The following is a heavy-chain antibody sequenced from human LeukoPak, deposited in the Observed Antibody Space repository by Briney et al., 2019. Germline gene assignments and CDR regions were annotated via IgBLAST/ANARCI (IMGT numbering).Heavy chain of an antibody. Sequence: GGSLTHSCAASGFTVSSNYMAWVRQAPGKGLEWVSVIYNGGSANYGDSVKDRFTISRDNSNNTLYLQMSSLRAEDTAVYYCARGHGGNSLDYWGQGTLVTVSS. CDR3: ARGHGGNSLDY. J-gene: IGHJ4*02. CDR1: GFTVSSNY. V-gene: IGHV3-66*01. CDR2: IYNGGSA. D-gene: IGHD4-23*01.